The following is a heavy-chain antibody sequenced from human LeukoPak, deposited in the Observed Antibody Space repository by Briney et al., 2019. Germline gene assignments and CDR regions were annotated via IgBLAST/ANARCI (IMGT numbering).Heavy chain of an antibody. CDR2: ISYSGNTT. D-gene: IGHD7-27*01. CDR1: GFSFSSYA. Sequence: AESLSLSCAVSGFSFSSYAINWVRQPPGKGLEWVSGISYSGNTTYYADSVEGLLTISRDNSNTTLYLQMYTLRAEDTAVYYGAKVILGSYYIDYWGQGTPVTVSS. CDR3: AKVILGSYYIDY. V-gene: IGHV3-23*01. J-gene: IGHJ4*02.